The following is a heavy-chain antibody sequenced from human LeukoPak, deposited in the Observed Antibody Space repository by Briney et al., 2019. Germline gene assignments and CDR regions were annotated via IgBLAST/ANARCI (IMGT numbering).Heavy chain of an antibody. J-gene: IGHJ4*02. CDR2: INPNSGGT. CDR3: AREVEQQLATWGY. D-gene: IGHD6-13*01. CDR1: GYTFTGYY. Sequence: ASVKVSCKASGYTFTGYYMHWVRQAPGQGLEWMGWINPNSGGTNYAQKFQGRVTMTRDTSISTAYMELSGLRSDDTAVYYCAREVEQQLATWGYWGQGTLVTVSS. V-gene: IGHV1-2*02.